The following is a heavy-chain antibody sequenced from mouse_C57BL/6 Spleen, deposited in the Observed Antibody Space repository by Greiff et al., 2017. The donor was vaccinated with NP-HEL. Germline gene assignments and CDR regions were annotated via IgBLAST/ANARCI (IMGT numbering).Heavy chain of an antibody. J-gene: IGHJ4*01. CDR2: IRNKANGYTT. D-gene: IGHD2-1*01. V-gene: IGHV7-3*01. CDR1: GFTFTDYY. Sequence: EVQLQESGGGLVQPGGSLSLSCAASGFTFTDYYMSWVRQPPGKELEWLGFIRNKANGYTTEYSASVKGRFTISRDNSQSILYLQMNALRAEDSATYYCARNYYAMDYWGQGTSVTVSS. CDR3: ARNYYAMDY.